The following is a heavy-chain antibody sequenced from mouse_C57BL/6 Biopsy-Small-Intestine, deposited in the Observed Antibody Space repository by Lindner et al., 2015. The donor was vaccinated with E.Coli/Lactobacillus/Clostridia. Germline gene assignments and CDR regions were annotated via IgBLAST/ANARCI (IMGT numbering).Heavy chain of an antibody. CDR3: TTGYLSYYAMDY. J-gene: IGHJ4*01. V-gene: IGHV14-1*01. CDR1: GFNIKDYY. Sequence: VQLQESGAELVRPGASVKLSCTASGFNIKDYYMHWVKQRPEQGLEWIGRIDPEDGDTEYAPKFQGKATITADTSSNTAYLQLSSLTSEDTAVYYCTTGYLSYYAMDYWGQGTSVTVSS. D-gene: IGHD5-5*01. CDR2: IDPEDGDT.